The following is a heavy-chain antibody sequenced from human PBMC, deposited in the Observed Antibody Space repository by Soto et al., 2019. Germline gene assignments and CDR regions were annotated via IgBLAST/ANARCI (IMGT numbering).Heavy chain of an antibody. V-gene: IGHV1-69*01. CDR1: GGTFTYYG. D-gene: IGHD3-22*01. CDR2: IIPIIGPA. J-gene: IGHJ5*02. Sequence: QVQLVQSGAEVKRPGSSVKLSCKASGGTFTYYGISWVRQAPGQGLEWMGGIIPIIGPATYAQKFQGRLTIPAYQSTSAAYMELSSLGSEDTALYYCARDLGTTIAGPPRRETYGWLDPWGQGTLVTVSS. CDR3: ARDLGTTIAGPPRRETYGWLDP.